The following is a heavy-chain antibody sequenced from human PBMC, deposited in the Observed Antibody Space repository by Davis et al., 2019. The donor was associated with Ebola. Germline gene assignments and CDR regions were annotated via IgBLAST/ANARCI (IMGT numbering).Heavy chain of an antibody. J-gene: IGHJ6*02. D-gene: IGHD5-12*01. Sequence: PGGSLRLSCAASGFTFSSYSMNWVRQAPGKGPEWVSSISSSSSYIYYADSVKGRFTISRDNAKNSLYLQMNSLRDEDTAVYYCARTSGYDLYYYYGMDVWGQGTTVTVSS. CDR1: GFTFSSYS. V-gene: IGHV3-21*01. CDR2: ISSSSSYI. CDR3: ARTSGYDLYYYYGMDV.